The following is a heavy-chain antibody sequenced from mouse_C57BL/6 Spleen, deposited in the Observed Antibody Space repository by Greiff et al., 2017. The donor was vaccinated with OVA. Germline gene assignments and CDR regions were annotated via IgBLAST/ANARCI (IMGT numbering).Heavy chain of an antibody. CDR2: INPGSGGT. CDR3: ARDYGSSYYLDY. CDR1: GYAFTNYL. D-gene: IGHD1-1*01. Sequence: VMLVESGAELVRPGTSVKVSCKASGYAFTNYLIEWVKQRPGQGLEWIGVINPGSGGTNYNEKFKGKATLTADKSSITAYMQLSSLTSEDSAVYFCARDYGSSYYLDYWGQGTTLTVSS. V-gene: IGHV1-54*01. J-gene: IGHJ2*01.